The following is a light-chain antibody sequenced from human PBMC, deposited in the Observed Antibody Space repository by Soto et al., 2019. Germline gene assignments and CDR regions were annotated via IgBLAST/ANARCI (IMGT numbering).Light chain of an antibody. J-gene: IGLJ3*02. Sequence: QSVLTQPPSVSGAPGQRVTISCTGSSSNIGAGYDVHWYQQLPGTAPKLLIYGNNNRPSGVLDRFSGSKSGTSASLAITGLQAEDEADYYCQSYDSSLSGWVFGGGTQLTVL. CDR2: GNN. CDR1: SSNIGAGYD. V-gene: IGLV1-40*01. CDR3: QSYDSSLSGWV.